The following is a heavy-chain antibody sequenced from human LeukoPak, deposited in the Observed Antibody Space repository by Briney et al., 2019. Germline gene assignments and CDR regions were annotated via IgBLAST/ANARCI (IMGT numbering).Heavy chain of an antibody. CDR1: GGSISSYY. CDR2: IYYSGST. J-gene: IGHJ4*02. D-gene: IGHD3-3*01. Sequence: SETLSLTCTVSGGSISSYYWSWIGQPPGKGLEWIGYIYYSGSTNYNPSLKSRVTISVDTSKNQFSLKLSSVTAADTAVYYCARGNYDFWSGYPYFDYWGQGTLVTVSS. CDR3: ARGNYDFWSGYPYFDY. V-gene: IGHV4-59*01.